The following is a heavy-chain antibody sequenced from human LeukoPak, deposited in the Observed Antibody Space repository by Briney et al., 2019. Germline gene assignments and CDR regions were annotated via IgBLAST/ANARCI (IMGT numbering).Heavy chain of an antibody. J-gene: IGHJ4*02. D-gene: IGHD3-10*01. CDR1: GGTFSSYA. Sequence: ASVKVSCKASGGTFSSYAISWVRQAPGQGLEWMGWINPNSGGTNYAQKFQGRVTMTRDTSISTAYMELSRLRSDDTAVYYCARDKESNLDYWGQGTLVTVSS. CDR3: ARDKESNLDY. V-gene: IGHV1-2*02. CDR2: INPNSGGT.